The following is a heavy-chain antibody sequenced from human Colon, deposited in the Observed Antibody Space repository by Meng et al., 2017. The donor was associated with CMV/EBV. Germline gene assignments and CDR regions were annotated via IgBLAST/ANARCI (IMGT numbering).Heavy chain of an antibody. Sequence: GESLKISCAASGFTFSSYAMSWVRQAPGKGLEWVSGISGSGGSTYYADSVKGRFTISRDNSKNTLYLQMNSLRAEDTAVYYCARGSGPLFPGAFDIWGQGTMVTV. CDR3: ARGSGPLFPGAFDI. V-gene: IGHV3-23*01. J-gene: IGHJ3*02. CDR2: ISGSGGST. CDR1: GFTFSSYA. D-gene: IGHD3-10*02.